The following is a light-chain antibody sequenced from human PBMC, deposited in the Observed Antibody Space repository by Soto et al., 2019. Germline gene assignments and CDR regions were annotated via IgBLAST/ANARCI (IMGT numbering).Light chain of an antibody. CDR2: EVS. CDR3: SSFSGSNNYV. V-gene: IGLV2-8*01. CDR1: SSDVGDYNF. J-gene: IGLJ1*01. Sequence: QSALTQPPSASGSPGQSVTISCTGTSSDVGDYNFVSWYQQHPGKAPKLMIYEVSERPSGVPDRFSGSKSGNTASLTVSGLQAEDEADYYCSSFSGSNNYVFGIGTKLTVL.